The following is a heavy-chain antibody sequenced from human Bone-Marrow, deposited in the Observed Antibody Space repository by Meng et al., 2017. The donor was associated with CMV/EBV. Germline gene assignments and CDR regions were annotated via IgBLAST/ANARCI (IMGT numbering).Heavy chain of an antibody. CDR2: ISAYNGNT. Sequence: ASVKVSCNASGYTFTSYGISWVRQAPGQGREWMGWISAYNGNTNYAQKLQGRVTMTTDTSTSTAYMELRCLRSDDTAVYYCARVVSTSSPWYYYGMDVWGQGTTVTVSS. CDR1: GYTFTSYG. CDR3: ARVVSTSSPWYYYGMDV. D-gene: IGHD6-6*01. V-gene: IGHV1-18*01. J-gene: IGHJ6*02.